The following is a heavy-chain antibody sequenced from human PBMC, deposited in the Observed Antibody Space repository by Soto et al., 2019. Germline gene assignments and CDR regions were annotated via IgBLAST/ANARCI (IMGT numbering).Heavy chain of an antibody. D-gene: IGHD2-15*01. CDR1: GGTFSSYA. CDR2: IIPIFGTA. J-gene: IGHJ5*02. V-gene: IGHV1-69*06. Sequence: ASVKVSCKASGGTFSSYAISWVRQAPGQGLEWMGGIIPIFGTANYAQKFQGRVTITADKSTSTAYMELSSLRSEDTAVYYCARVDVVVAAAQPNRFAPCGHGTLDIGSS. CDR3: ARVDVVVAAAQPNRFAP.